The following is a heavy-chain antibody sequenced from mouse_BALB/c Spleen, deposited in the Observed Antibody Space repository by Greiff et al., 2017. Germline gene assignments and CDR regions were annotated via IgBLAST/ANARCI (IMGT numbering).Heavy chain of an antibody. Sequence: EVQGVESGGGLVQPGGSLKLSCAASGFTFSSYTMSWVRQTPEKRLEWVAYISDGGSYTYYPDSVKGRFTISRDNAKNNLYLQMSSLKSEDTAMYYCARDTGVKYFDVWGAGTTVTVSS. D-gene: IGHD2-13*01. CDR3: ARDTGVKYFDV. CDR2: ISDGGSYT. J-gene: IGHJ1*01. CDR1: GFTFSSYT. V-gene: IGHV5-4*02.